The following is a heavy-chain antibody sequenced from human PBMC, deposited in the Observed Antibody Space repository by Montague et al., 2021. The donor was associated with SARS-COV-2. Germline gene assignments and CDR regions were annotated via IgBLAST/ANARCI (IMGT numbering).Heavy chain of an antibody. CDR1: GGSMSGHY. Sequence: SETLSLTCTVSGGSMSGHYRAWIRQPPGKGLEWLAYIYYSGGINSNASLKSRVSMSVDTSKNQFSLKLTSVTAADTAVYYCARAVSVRRAVNWFDPWGQGTLVTVSS. V-gene: IGHV4-59*11. J-gene: IGHJ5*02. CDR3: ARAVSVRRAVNWFDP. D-gene: IGHD3-10*01. CDR2: IYYSGGI.